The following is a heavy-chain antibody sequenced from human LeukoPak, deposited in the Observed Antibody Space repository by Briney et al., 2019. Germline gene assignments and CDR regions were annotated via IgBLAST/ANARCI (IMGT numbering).Heavy chain of an antibody. Sequence: PSETLSLTCTVSGGSTSSYYWGWIRQPPGKGLEWIGSIYYSGSTYYNPSLKSRVTISVDTSKNQFSLKLSSVTAADTAVYYCARQQRITMIVVVLNWFDPWGQGTLVTVSS. J-gene: IGHJ5*02. V-gene: IGHV4-39*01. D-gene: IGHD3-22*01. CDR2: IYYSGST. CDR3: ARQQRITMIVVVLNWFDP. CDR1: GGSTSSYY.